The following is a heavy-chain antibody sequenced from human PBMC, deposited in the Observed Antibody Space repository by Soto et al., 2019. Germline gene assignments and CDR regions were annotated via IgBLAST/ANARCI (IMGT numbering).Heavy chain of an antibody. CDR2: TYYRSKWYN. J-gene: IGHJ6*02. Sequence: QTLALLWGASGAGGCGESGGGGWVGRCACAGLSWVGRTYYRSKWYNDYAVSVKSRITINPDTSKNQFSLQLNSVTPEDTAVYYCARDHTGYSGYDTGGMDVWGQGTTVTVS. D-gene: IGHD5-12*01. CDR1: GAGGCGESGG. CDR3: ARDHTGYSGYDTGGMDV. V-gene: IGHV6-1*01.